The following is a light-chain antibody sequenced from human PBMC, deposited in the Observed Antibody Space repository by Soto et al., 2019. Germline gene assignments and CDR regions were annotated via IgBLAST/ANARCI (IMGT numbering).Light chain of an antibody. CDR2: EVS. Sequence: QSALTQPPSVSGSPGQSVTISCTGTSTDFVSYNRVSWYQQPPGTAPKLMIYEVSKRPSGVPDRFSGSKSGNTASLTISGLQAADDADYYCSLYTSENAYVFGTGTQLTVL. J-gene: IGLJ1*01. CDR3: SLYTSENAYV. V-gene: IGLV2-18*01. CDR1: STDFVSYNR.